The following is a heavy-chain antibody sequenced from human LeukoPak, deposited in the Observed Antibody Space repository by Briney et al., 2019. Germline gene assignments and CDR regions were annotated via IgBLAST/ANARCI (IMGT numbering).Heavy chain of an antibody. D-gene: IGHD2-15*01. CDR1: GFTFSSYG. CDR2: IWYDGSNK. CDR3: AKDLSGGSQYYFDY. V-gene: IGHV3-33*06. J-gene: IGHJ4*02. Sequence: GGSLRLSCAASGFTFSSYGMHWLRQAPGKGLEWVAVIWYDGSNKYYADSVKGRFTISRDNSKNTLYLQMNSLRAEDTAVYYCAKDLSGGSQYYFDYWGQGTLVTVSS.